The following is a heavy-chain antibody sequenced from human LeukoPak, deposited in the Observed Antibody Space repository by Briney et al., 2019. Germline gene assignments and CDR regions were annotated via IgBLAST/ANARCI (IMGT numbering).Heavy chain of an antibody. CDR1: GFTFNNYA. J-gene: IGHJ4*02. D-gene: IGHD3-22*01. CDR3: ARGVDYYDSGGTIYY. Sequence: PGGSLRLSCAASGFTFNNYAMSWVRQAPGKGLEWVSAISGSGGSTNYADSVKGRITISRDDSKNTLYLQMNSLRAEDTAVYYCARGVDYYDSGGTIYYWGQGTLVTVSS. V-gene: IGHV3-23*01. CDR2: ISGSGGST.